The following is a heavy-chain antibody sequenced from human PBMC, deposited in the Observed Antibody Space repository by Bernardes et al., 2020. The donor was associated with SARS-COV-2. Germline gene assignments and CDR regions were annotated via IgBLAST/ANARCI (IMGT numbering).Heavy chain of an antibody. Sequence: SETLSLTCTVSGASISSYYWNWIRQPPGKGLEWIGYIYYRGSTNYNPSLKSRVTISIDTSKKQFSLKLSSVTAADTAEYFCAREGGSGSYYSPKADGPFDPWGQGTLVTVSS. CDR2: IYYRGST. J-gene: IGHJ5*02. D-gene: IGHD3-10*01. CDR1: GASISSYY. V-gene: IGHV4-59*01. CDR3: AREGGSGSYYSPKADGPFDP.